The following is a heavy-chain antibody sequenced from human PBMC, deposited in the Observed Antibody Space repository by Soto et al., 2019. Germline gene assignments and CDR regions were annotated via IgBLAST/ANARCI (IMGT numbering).Heavy chain of an antibody. D-gene: IGHD5-18*01. J-gene: IGHJ4*02. CDR2: IYHSGST. Sequence: QLQLQESGSGLVKPSQTLSHTCAVSAGSISSGGYSWSCIRQPPGKGLEWIGYIYHSGSTYYNPSLKSRVTISVDRSKNQFSLKLRYVTAAETAVYYCARVWSGYSYGRVRYYFDYWGQGTQVTVSS. CDR3: ARVWSGYSYGRVRYYFDY. CDR1: AGSISSGGYS. V-gene: IGHV4-30-2*01.